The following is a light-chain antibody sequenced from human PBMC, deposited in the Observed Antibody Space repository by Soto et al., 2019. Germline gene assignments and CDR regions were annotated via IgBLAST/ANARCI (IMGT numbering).Light chain of an antibody. CDR2: EVS. J-gene: IGLJ1*01. CDR1: SSDVGGYDY. V-gene: IGLV2-14*01. Sequence: QSVLTQPASVSGSPGQSITISCTGTSSDVGGYDYVSWYQLHPGKAPKLMVFEVSNRPSGVSYRFSGSKSGNTASLTISGLQAEDEDDYFCSSYSISTVYLLVPGTKVTV. CDR3: SSYSISTVYL.